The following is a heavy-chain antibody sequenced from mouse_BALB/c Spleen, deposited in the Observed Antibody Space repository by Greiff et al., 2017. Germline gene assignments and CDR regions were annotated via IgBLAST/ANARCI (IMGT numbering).Heavy chain of an antibody. CDR2: IDPANGNT. D-gene: IGHD1-1*01. V-gene: IGHV14-3*02. Sequence: VQLKQSGAELVKPGASVKLSCTASGFNIKDTYMHWVKQRPEQGLEWIGRIDPANGNTKYDPKFQGKATITADTSSNTAYLQLSSLTSEDTAVYYCARSIYYYGSSYSYFDYWGQGTTLTVSS. J-gene: IGHJ2*01. CDR1: GFNIKDTY. CDR3: ARSIYYYGSSYSYFDY.